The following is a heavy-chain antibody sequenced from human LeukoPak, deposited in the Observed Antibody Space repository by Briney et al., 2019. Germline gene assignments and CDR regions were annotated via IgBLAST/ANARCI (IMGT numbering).Heavy chain of an antibody. Sequence: GASVKVSCKASGYTFTNYDINWVRQTSGQGLEWMGWLNPNNGKRGYAQKFQGRVTITRDTSTSTVYIELSSLRSEDTAVYYCARGNIASTGLSWFDPWGQGTLVTVSS. CDR3: ARGNIASTGLSWFDP. CDR1: GYTFTNYD. J-gene: IGHJ5*02. D-gene: IGHD6-13*01. V-gene: IGHV1-8*02. CDR2: LNPNNGKR.